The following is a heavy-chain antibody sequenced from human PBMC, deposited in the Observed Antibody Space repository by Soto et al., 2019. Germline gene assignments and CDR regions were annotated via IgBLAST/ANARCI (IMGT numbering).Heavy chain of an antibody. CDR3: AKVCAYCGGDCYSVLDAFDI. J-gene: IGHJ3*02. CDR1: GYTFTSYG. CDR2: ISAYNGNT. Sequence: ASVKVSCKASGYTFTSYGISWVRQAPGQGLEWMGWISAYNGNTNYAQKLQGRVTMTTDTSTSTAYMELRSLRSDDTAVYYCAKVCAYCGGDCYSVLDAFDIWGQGTMVTVSS. V-gene: IGHV1-18*04. D-gene: IGHD2-21*02.